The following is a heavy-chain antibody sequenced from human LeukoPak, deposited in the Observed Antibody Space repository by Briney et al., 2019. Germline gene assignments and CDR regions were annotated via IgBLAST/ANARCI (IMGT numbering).Heavy chain of an antibody. CDR2: INAYGSST. CDR1: GFTFSTYW. D-gene: IGHD4-17*01. Sequence: GGSLRLSCAASGFTFSTYWMHWVRQAPGKGLVWFSRINAYGSSTNYADSVKGRFTIPRDNAKNTVYLQMNSLSAKDTAMYYCTFSSYGDHVGVDAFDMWGQGTMVTVSS. CDR3: TFSSYGDHVGVDAFDM. J-gene: IGHJ3*02. V-gene: IGHV3-74*01.